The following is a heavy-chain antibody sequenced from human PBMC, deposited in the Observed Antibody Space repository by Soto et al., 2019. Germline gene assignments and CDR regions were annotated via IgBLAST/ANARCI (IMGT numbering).Heavy chain of an antibody. Sequence: ASVKVSCKASGYTFTSYYMHWVRQAPGQGLEWMGIINPSGGSTSYAQKFQGRVTMTRDTSTSTVYMELSSLRSEDTAVYYCARIGPLGKGNNGVMQDDYYYYGMDVWGQGTTVTVS. D-gene: IGHD2-8*01. J-gene: IGHJ6*02. CDR1: GYTFTSYY. CDR2: INPSGGST. CDR3: ARIGPLGKGNNGVMQDDYYYYGMDV. V-gene: IGHV1-46*01.